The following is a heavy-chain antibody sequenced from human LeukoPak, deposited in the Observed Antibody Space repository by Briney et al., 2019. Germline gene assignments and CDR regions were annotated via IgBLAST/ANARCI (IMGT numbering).Heavy chain of an antibody. D-gene: IGHD4-23*01. CDR2: ISGSGAST. Sequence: GGSLGLSCAASGFTVSSNYMSWVRQAPGKGLEWISGISGSGASTYYVDSVKGRFSISRDNAKNTLYLQMNSLRVEDTAVYYCARGRPHGNDYWGQGTLVTVSS. V-gene: IGHV3-53*01. CDR1: GFTVSSNY. J-gene: IGHJ4*02. CDR3: ARGRPHGNDY.